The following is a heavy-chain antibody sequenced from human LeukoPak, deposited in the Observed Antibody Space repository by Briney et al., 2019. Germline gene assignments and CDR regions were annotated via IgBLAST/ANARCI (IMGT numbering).Heavy chain of an antibody. D-gene: IGHD4-11*01. CDR1: GFTFSSYW. J-gene: IGHJ4*02. Sequence: PGGSLRLSCGASGFTFSSYWMHWVRQVPGKGLVWVSRINSDGRSTSYADSVKGRFTISRDNAKNTVYLQMNSLGAEDTAIYYCVRVLGTVTTIYYFDSWGQATLVTVSS. CDR3: VRVLGTVTTIYYFDS. CDR2: INSDGRST. V-gene: IGHV3-74*01.